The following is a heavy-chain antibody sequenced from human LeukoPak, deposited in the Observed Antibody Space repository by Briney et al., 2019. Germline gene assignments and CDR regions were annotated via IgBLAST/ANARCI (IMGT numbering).Heavy chain of an antibody. CDR1: GFTFSSYE. CDR3: ARDLVYPTGSFVYDY. CDR2: VRQDGSVK. Sequence: GGSLRLSCAASGFTFSSYEMNWVRQAPGKGLEWVANVRQDGSVKYYVDSVKGRFTISRDNARNSLDLQMNSLRADDTAVYYCARDLVYPTGSFVYDYWGQGTLVTVSS. D-gene: IGHD3-10*01. J-gene: IGHJ4*02. V-gene: IGHV3-7*01.